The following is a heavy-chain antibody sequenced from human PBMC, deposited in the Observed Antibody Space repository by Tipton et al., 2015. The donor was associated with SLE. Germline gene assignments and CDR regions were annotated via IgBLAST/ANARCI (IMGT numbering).Heavy chain of an antibody. Sequence: TLSLTCTVSGGSISNHYWSWIRQPPGKGLEWIGYIYHSGSTNYNPSLNSRVTISVDTSKNQFSLKLNSVTAADTAVYYCARGEDVVTYAFDIWGQGTMVTVSS. CDR1: GGSISNHY. CDR2: IYHSGST. CDR3: ARGEDVVTYAFDI. D-gene: IGHD2-15*01. V-gene: IGHV4-59*08. J-gene: IGHJ3*02.